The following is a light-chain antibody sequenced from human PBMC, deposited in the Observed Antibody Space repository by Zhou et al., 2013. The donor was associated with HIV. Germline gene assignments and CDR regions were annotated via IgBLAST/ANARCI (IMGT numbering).Light chain of an antibody. CDR2: GVN. J-gene: IGLJ1*01. CDR1: SSDVAGYNY. Sequence: QSALTQPASVSGSPGQSITISCTGTSSDVAGYNYVSWYQQHPGKAPKLMIYGVNERPSGVSNRFSGSKSYNTASLTISGLQAEDEGDYYCSSYTSSSTPIYVFGTGTKVTVL. CDR3: SSYTSSSTPIYV. V-gene: IGLV2-14*01.